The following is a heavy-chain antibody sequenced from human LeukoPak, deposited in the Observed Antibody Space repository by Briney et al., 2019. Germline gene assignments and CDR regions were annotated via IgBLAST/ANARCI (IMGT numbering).Heavy chain of an antibody. J-gene: IGHJ5*02. CDR2: IYYSGST. CDR3: ARVVAGRRFDP. Sequence: SETLSLTCTVSGGSISSYYWSWIRQPPGKGLEWIGHIYYSGSTNYNPSLKSRVTMSVDTSTNQFSLKVNSVTAADTAVYYCARVVAGRRFDPWGQGTPVTVSS. CDR1: GGSISSYY. V-gene: IGHV4-59*01. D-gene: IGHD6-19*01.